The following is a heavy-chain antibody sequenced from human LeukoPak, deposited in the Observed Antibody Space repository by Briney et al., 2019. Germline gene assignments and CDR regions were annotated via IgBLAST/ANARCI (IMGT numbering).Heavy chain of an antibody. J-gene: IGHJ4*02. V-gene: IGHV3-23*01. CDR2: ISGSGGST. CDR3: ALAVVAPRYYFDY. CDR1: GFTFSSYA. Sequence: PGGSLRLSCAASGFTFSSYAMSWVRQAPGKGLEWVSAISGSGGSTYYADSVKGRFTISRDNSKNTLYLQMNSLRAEDTAVYYCALAVVAPRYYFDYWGQGTLVTVSS. D-gene: IGHD2-15*01.